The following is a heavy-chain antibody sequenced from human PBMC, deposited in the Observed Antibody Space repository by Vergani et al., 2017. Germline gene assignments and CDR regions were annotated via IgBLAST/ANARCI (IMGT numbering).Heavy chain of an antibody. CDR3: ARGPVLRFPIYYYGMDV. Sequence: QVQLVQSGAEVKKPGASVKVSCKASGYTFTSYAMHWVRQAPGQRLEWMGWINAGNGNTNYAQKFQGRVTMTTDTSTSTAYMEVRSLRSDDTAVYYCARGPVLRFPIYYYGMDVWGQGTTVTVSS. D-gene: IGHD3-3*01. V-gene: IGHV1-3*01. CDR2: INAGNGNT. J-gene: IGHJ6*02. CDR1: GYTFTSYA.